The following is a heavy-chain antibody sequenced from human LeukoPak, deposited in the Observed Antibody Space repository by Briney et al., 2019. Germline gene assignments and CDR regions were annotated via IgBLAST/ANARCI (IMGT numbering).Heavy chain of an antibody. Sequence: GASVKVSCKASGYTFTSHGVSWVRQAPGQGLEWMGWISAYNGDTNYAQRFQGRVTMTTDTSTSIAYMELRSLRSDDTAVYYCARDPSNSSGWKTWFDPWGQGTLVTVSS. CDR3: ARDPSNSSGWKTWFDP. V-gene: IGHV1-18*01. J-gene: IGHJ5*02. CDR1: GYTFTSHG. CDR2: ISAYNGDT. D-gene: IGHD6-19*01.